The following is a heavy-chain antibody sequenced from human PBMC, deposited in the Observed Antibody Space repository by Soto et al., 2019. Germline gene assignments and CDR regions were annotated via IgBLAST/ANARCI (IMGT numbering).Heavy chain of an antibody. CDR1: GYSISGGYY. CDR3: ASAAAGNPSGFDWFDP. V-gene: IGHV4-38-2*01. CDR2: IYHSGST. D-gene: IGHD6-13*01. J-gene: IGHJ5*02. Sequence: KPSETLSLTCAVSGYSISGGYYWGWIRQPPGKGLEWIGSIYHSGSTYYNPSLKSRVTISVDTSKNQFSLKLSSVTAADTAVYYCASAAAGNPSGFDWFDPWGQGTLVTVSS.